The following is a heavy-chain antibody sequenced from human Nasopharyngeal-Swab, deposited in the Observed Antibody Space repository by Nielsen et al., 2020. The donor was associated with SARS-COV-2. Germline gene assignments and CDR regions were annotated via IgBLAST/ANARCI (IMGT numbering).Heavy chain of an antibody. J-gene: IGHJ4*02. D-gene: IGHD2-2*01. CDR2: ISAYNGNT. CDR1: GHTFTSYY. V-gene: IGHV1-18*04. CDR3: ARDHPTYPSY. Sequence: ASVKVFCKASGHTFTSYYMHWVRQAPGQGLEWMGWISAYNGNTNYAQKLQGRVTMTTDTSTSTAYMELRSLRSDDTAVYYCARDHPTYPSYWGQGTLVTVSS.